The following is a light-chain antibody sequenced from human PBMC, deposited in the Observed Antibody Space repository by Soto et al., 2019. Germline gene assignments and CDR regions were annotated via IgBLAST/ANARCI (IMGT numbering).Light chain of an antibody. V-gene: IGKV1-5*01. CDR2: AAS. Sequence: DIQMTQSPSTLSASVGDRVTITCRASQTISNWLAWYQVTPGKAPKLXXYAASSLQSGVPSRFSGSGSETDLTLTISSLEPEDFAVYDCQQRSNWLTITFGQGTRLEIK. CDR3: QQRSNWLTIT. J-gene: IGKJ5*01. CDR1: QTISNW.